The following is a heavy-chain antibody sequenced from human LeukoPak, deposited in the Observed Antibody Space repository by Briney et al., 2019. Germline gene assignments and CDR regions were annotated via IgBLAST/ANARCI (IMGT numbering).Heavy chain of an antibody. J-gene: IGHJ4*02. D-gene: IGHD2-15*01. CDR3: ARYGSRGYYFDY. Sequence: SQTLSLTCTVSGGSISSGDYYWSWIRQPPGKGLEWIGYIYYSGSTYYNPSLKSRVTISVDTSKNQFSLKLSSVTAADTAVYYCARYGSRGYYFDYWGQGTLVTVSS. V-gene: IGHV4-30-4*01. CDR2: IYYSGST. CDR1: GGSISSGDYY.